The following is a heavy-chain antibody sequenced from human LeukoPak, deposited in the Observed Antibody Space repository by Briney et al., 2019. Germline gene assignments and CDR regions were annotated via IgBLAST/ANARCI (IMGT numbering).Heavy chain of an antibody. CDR3: ATLDVALRNDY. J-gene: IGHJ4*02. CDR1: GFTFSTYF. Sequence: GRSQSLSCAASGFTFSTYFMHWIRQAPGKGLEWVAVIWSDGSNKYYADSVKGRFTISRDNSKNRLYLQMNSLRVEDTAVYYCATLDVALRNDYWDQGTLVTVSS. V-gene: IGHV3-33*01. D-gene: IGHD2-2*03. CDR2: IWSDGSNK.